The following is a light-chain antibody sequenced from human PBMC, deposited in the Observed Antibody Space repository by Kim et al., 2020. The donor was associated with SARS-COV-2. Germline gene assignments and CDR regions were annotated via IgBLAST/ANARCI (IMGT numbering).Light chain of an antibody. V-gene: IGLV3-21*04. J-gene: IGLJ3*02. Sequence: PGKTARITCGGKNSGSKSVHWYQQKPGQAPVLVIYYDSDRPSGIPERFSGSNSGNTATLTISRVEAGDEADYYCQVWDSSSDHRVFGGGTQLTVL. CDR1: NSGSKS. CDR3: QVWDSSSDHRV. CDR2: YDS.